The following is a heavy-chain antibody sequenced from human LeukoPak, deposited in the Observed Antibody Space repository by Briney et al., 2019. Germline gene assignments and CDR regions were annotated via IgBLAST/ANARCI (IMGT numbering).Heavy chain of an antibody. J-gene: IGHJ2*01. V-gene: IGHV4-30-4*01. D-gene: IGHD4-17*01. Sequence: PSEALSLTCTVSGGSISSGDYDWSWIRQPPGKGLEWIGYIYYSGSTYYNPSLKSRVTISVDTSKNQFSLKLSSVTAADTAVYYCARDETHDYGSQYFDLWGRGTLVTVSS. CDR2: IYYSGST. CDR1: GGSISSGDYD. CDR3: ARDETHDYGSQYFDL.